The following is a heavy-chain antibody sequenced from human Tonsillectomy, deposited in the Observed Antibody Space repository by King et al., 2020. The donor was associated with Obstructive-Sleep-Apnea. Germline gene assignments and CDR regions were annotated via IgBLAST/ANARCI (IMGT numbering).Heavy chain of an antibody. CDR1: GFNFSVFD. D-gene: IGHD3-9*01. CDR2: ISTSGATI. Sequence: VQLVESGGLLVQPGGSLRLSCAASGFNFSVFDMNWVRQTPGRGLEWISYISTSGATIYYTDSVKGRFTVSRDNAKNSLYLQKNSLRPEDAALYYCARGTSYDILSGYYFEYWGQGTLVTVSS. CDR3: ARGTSYDILSGYYFEY. J-gene: IGHJ4*02. V-gene: IGHV3-48*01.